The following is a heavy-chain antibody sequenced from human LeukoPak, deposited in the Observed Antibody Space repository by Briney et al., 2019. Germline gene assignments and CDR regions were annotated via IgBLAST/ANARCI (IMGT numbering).Heavy chain of an antibody. Sequence: GGSLRLSCAASGFTFSSYGMHWVRQAPGKGLEWVAFIRYDGSNKYYADSVKGRFTISRDNSKNTLYLQMNSLRAEDTAVYYCAKAEESIAARPGLLDFDYWGQGTLVTVSS. J-gene: IGHJ4*02. D-gene: IGHD6-6*01. CDR3: AKAEESIAARPGLLDFDY. CDR2: IRYDGSNK. CDR1: GFTFSSYG. V-gene: IGHV3-30*02.